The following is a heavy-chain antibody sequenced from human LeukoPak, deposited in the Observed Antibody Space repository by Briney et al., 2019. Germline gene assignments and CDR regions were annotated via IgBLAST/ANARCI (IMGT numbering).Heavy chain of an antibody. CDR3: ARAYWGSYYYMDV. Sequence: ASVKVSCKASGVTFSSYAISWVRQAPGQGLEWMGRIIPIFGTANYAQKFQGRVTVTTDESTSTAYMELSSLRSEDTAVYYCARAYWGSYYYMDVWGKGTTVTVSS. CDR2: IIPIFGTA. CDR1: GVTFSSYA. V-gene: IGHV1-69*05. J-gene: IGHJ6*03. D-gene: IGHD3-16*01.